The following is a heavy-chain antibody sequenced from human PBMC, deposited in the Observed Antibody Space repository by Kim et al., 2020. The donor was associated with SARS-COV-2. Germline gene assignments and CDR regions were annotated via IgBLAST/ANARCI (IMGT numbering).Heavy chain of an antibody. CDR1: GYTFTSYY. D-gene: IGHD3-9*01. V-gene: IGHV1-46*01. CDR3: SGGSHVDYDILTGHYRDY. CDR2: INPSGGST. Sequence: ASVKVSCKASGYTFTSYYMHWVRQAPGQGLEGMGIINPSGGSTSYAQKFQGRVTMTRDTSTSTVYMELGSLSAEDTAVYYRSGGSHVDYDILTGHYRDYWGQGTLVTVSS. J-gene: IGHJ4*02.